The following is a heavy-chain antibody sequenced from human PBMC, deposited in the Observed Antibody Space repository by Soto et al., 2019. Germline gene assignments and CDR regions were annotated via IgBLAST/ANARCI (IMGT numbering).Heavy chain of an antibody. D-gene: IGHD4-17*01. CDR2: ILPLSGTG. J-gene: IGHJ6*02. CDR1: GGTFSNYA. Sequence: EQSGAEVKRPGSSVKVSCEASGGTFSNYAISWVRQAPGQGLEWMGGILPLSGTGNYPQKFQGRVTITADESSSTIYLELRSLRSEDAAVYYCVRDTLGVTVADTDDYYYGMDVWGQGTTVIVSS. CDR3: VRDTLGVTVADTDDYYYGMDV. V-gene: IGHV1-69*01.